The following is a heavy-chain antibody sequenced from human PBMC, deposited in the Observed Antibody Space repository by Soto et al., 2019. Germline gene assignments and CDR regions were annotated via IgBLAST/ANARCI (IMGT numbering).Heavy chain of an antibody. J-gene: IGHJ4*02. CDR1: GFTFSSYA. CDR2: VSGSGGTT. Sequence: EVQLLESGGGLVQPGGSVRLSCAASGFTFSSYAMSWVRQAPGKELEWVSAVSGSGGTTYYADSVKGRFTISRDNSKNTVYLQMNSLRVEDTAVYYCAKWYYYDSRPRKYFDYWGQGTLVIVSS. CDR3: AKWYYYDSRPRKYFDY. V-gene: IGHV3-23*01. D-gene: IGHD3-22*01.